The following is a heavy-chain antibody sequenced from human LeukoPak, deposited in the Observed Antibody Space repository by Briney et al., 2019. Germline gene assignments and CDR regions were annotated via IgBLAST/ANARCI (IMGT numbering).Heavy chain of an antibody. D-gene: IGHD1-1*01. CDR3: ARYLKPTGFFAFDI. J-gene: IGHJ3*02. V-gene: IGHV4-59*01. CDR2: IYYTGNT. CDR1: GGSISSFY. Sequence: PQTLSLTCTVSGGSISSFYWTWVRQPPGKGLEWIGYIYYTGNTNYNPSLKSRVTMSLDTSRNQFSLNLRSLTAADTAVYYCARYLKPTGFFAFDIWGQGTMVTVSS.